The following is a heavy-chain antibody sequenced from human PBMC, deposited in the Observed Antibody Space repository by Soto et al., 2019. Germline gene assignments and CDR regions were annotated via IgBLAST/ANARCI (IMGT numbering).Heavy chain of an antibody. Sequence: QVQLVQSGAEVKKPGASVKVSCEASGYTFTDYFIHWVRQAPGQGPEWMGWINPKSGGTNYAQVFRGRVTMTRDTSISTAYMDLSGLRSDDTATYYCVKTYAGSGQPSHYFDPWGQGTPVTVSS. D-gene: IGHD3-22*01. CDR1: GYTFTDYF. V-gene: IGHV1-2*02. CDR3: VKTYAGSGQPSHYFDP. J-gene: IGHJ5*02. CDR2: INPKSGGT.